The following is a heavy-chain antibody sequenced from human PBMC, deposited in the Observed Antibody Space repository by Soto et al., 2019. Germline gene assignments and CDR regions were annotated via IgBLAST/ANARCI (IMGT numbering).Heavy chain of an antibody. CDR3: ARGGVSYNWNRRYYFDY. Sequence: ASVKVSCKASGYTFTSYGISWVRQAPGQGLEWMGWISAYNGNTNYAQKLQDRVTMTTDTSTSTAYMELRSLRTDDTAVYYCARGGVSYNWNRRYYFDYWGQGTLVTVSS. CDR2: ISAYNGNT. J-gene: IGHJ4*02. V-gene: IGHV1-18*01. D-gene: IGHD1-20*01. CDR1: GYTFTSYG.